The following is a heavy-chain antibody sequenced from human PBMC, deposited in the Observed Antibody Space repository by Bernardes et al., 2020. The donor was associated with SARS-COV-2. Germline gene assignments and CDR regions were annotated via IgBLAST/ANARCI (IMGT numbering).Heavy chain of an antibody. CDR3: ARVWGGYSGGDY. D-gene: IGHD5-18*01. CDR2: ISSSSTVM. V-gene: IGHV3-48*04. J-gene: IGHJ4*02. Sequence: GGSLRLSCAASGFTFNSYSMQWVRQAPGKGLEWLSFISSSSTVMHYADSVKGRFTISRDNAKNSLYLQMNSLTAEDTAVYFCARVWGGYSGGDYWGQRTLITVSA. CDR1: GFTFNSYS.